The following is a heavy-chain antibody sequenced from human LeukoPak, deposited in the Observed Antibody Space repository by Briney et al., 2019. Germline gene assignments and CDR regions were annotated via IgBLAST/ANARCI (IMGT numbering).Heavy chain of an antibody. V-gene: IGHV3-21*01. CDR3: ARDWSGWDV. CDR2: ISSSSSYI. CDR1: GFTFSSFS. D-gene: IGHD3-3*01. Sequence: GGSLRLSCGASGFTFSSFSMNWVRQAPGKGLEWVSSISSSSSYIYYADSVKGRFTISRDDAKSSLYLQMNSLRAEDTAVYYCARDWSGWDVWGKGTTVTVSS. J-gene: IGHJ6*04.